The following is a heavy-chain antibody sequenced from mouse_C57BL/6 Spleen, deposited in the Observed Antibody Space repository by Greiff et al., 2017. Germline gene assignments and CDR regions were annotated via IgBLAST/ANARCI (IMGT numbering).Heavy chain of an antibody. CDR1: GYAFSSSW. CDR3: ARWDTGYFGV. CDR2: IYPGDGDT. V-gene: IGHV1-82*01. J-gene: IGHJ1*03. D-gene: IGHD1-1*01. Sequence: QVQLQQSGPELVKPGASVKISCKASGYAFSSSWMHWVKQRPGKGLEWIGRIYPGDGDTNYNGKFKGKATLTADKSSSTAYMQLSSLTSEDSAVYFCARWDTGYFGVWGTGTTVTVSS.